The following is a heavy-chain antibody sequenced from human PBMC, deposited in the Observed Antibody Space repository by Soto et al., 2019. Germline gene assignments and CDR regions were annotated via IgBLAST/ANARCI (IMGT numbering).Heavy chain of an antibody. Sequence: GGSLRLSCAASGFIFSTNWMGWVRQAPGKGLDWVATINQDGSQKYYVDSMKGRVTISRDNAKNSLYLQMSSLRDDDTAVYYCAKANDYAYAFWGLGTLVTVSS. CDR2: INQDGSQK. CDR1: GFIFSTNW. V-gene: IGHV3-7*01. D-gene: IGHD2-2*01. CDR3: AKANDYAYAF. J-gene: IGHJ4*02.